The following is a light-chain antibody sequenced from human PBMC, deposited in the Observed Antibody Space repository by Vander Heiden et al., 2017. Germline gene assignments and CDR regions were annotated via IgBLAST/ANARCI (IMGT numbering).Light chain of an antibody. CDR2: GPS. CDR3: QQYDKWPPT. Sequence: EILMTQSPATLSVSPGARATLPSRPRHAVSNNLAWYLQKPGQAPRLLIFGPSTRATGLPARFSGSGSGTEFTLVISSLQSEDLAVYFCQQYDKWPPTFGGGTKLEIK. CDR1: HAVSNN. V-gene: IGKV3-15*01. J-gene: IGKJ4*01.